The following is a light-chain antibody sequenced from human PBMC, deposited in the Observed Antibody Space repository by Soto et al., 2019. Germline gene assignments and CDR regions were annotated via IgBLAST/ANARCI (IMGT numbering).Light chain of an antibody. CDR3: MQALQIPPT. J-gene: IGKJ4*01. Sequence: DIVVTQSPLSLPVTPGEPASISCRSSQSLLHSNGFNYLDWYLQKPGQSPQLLIYLGSNRASGVPDRFSGSGSGTDFTLKISRVEAEDVGVYYCMQALQIPPTFGGGTKVEIK. CDR1: QSLLHSNGFNY. CDR2: LGS. V-gene: IGKV2-28*01.